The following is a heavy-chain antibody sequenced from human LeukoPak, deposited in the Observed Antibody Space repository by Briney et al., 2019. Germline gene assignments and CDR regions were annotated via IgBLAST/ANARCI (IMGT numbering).Heavy chain of an antibody. CDR3: ASPRGLGIYYFDY. CDR2: IKQDGSEK. V-gene: IGHV3-7*03. D-gene: IGHD3-16*01. Sequence: GSLRLSCAASGFTFSSYWMSWVRQAPGKGLEWVANIKQDGSEKYYVDSVKGRFTISRDNVKNSLYLQMNSLRAEDTAVYYCASPRGLGIYYFDYWGQGTLVTVSS. J-gene: IGHJ4*02. CDR1: GFTFSSYW.